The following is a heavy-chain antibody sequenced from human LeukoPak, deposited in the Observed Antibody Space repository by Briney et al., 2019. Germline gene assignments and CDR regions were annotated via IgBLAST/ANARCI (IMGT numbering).Heavy chain of an antibody. J-gene: IGHJ4*02. V-gene: IGHV4-59*01. CDR1: SCSTTTVY. D-gene: IGHD6-19*01. CDR2: IYYSGST. CDR3: ARGAGWYGI. Sequence: SQTLSPTCTLSSCSTTTVYWSWIRQPPGKGLEWIGYIYYSGSTKYNTSLKSRVTISLDTSKNQLSVTLNSVTAADRAVYYCARGAGWYGIWGQGTLVTVSS.